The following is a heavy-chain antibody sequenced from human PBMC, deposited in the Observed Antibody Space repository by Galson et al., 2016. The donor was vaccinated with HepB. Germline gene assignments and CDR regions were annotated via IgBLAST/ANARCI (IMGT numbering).Heavy chain of an antibody. CDR3: ASDAVGAAQLGS. V-gene: IGHV3-30*04. CDR2: ISYDGSNK. CDR1: GFTFSNYV. Sequence: SLRLSCAASGFTFSNYVIHWVRQAPGKGLEWVAFISYDGSNKNYADSVKGRFTISRDNSKNTLYLQMNSLGPEDTAVYYCASDAVGAAQLGSWGQGTLVTVSS. J-gene: IGHJ4*02. D-gene: IGHD1-26*01.